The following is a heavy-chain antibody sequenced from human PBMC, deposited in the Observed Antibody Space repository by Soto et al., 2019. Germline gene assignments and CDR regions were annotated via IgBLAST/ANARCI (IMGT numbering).Heavy chain of an antibody. CDR2: IYYSGST. CDR1: GGSISSYY. D-gene: IGHD3-22*01. J-gene: IGHJ4*02. V-gene: IGHV4-59*08. CDR3: ARGDTGDYYYVDC. Sequence: SETLSLTCAVSGGSISSYYWSWIRQPPGKGLEWIGYIYYSGSTNYNPSLKSRVTISVDTSKNQFSLKLSSVTAADTAVYYCARGDTGDYYYVDCWGQGTPVTVSS.